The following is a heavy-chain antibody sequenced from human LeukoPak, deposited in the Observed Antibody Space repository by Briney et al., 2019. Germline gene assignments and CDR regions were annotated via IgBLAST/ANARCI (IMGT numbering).Heavy chain of an antibody. CDR1: GSSISSYY. J-gene: IGHJ2*01. D-gene: IGHD1-20*01. CDR3: ARVERYNWTYWYFDL. V-gene: IGHV4-59*01. Sequence: SETLSLTCTVSGSSISSYYWSWIRQPPGRGLEWIGHIYSSGTTNYNPSLNSRVTISVDTSKNHFSLKLSSVTAADTAVYYYARVERYNWTYWYFDLWGRGTLVTVSS. CDR2: IYSSGTT.